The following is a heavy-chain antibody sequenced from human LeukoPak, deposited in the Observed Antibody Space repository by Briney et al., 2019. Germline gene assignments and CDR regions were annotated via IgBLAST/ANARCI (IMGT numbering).Heavy chain of an antibody. CDR2: IWNDGGKK. J-gene: IGHJ4*02. CDR1: GFTFSSYG. Sequence: GRSLRLSCAASGFTFSSYGIHWVRQAPGKGLEWVAVIWNDGGKKYYADSVKGRFTISRDNSKNTVYLQMNSLRAEDTAVYYCVRWVFEHWGQGTLVTVSS. CDR3: VRWVFEH. V-gene: IGHV3-33*01.